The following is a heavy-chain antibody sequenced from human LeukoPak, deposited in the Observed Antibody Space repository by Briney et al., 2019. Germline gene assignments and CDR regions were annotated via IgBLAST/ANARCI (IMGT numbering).Heavy chain of an antibody. Sequence: PSETLSLTCTVSGGSINSYCWSWIRQSPGKGLEWIGYIYHSGSTSYNPSLKSRATISVDTSKNQFSLRLSSVTAADTAVYHCARGRPPHYGMDVWGQGTTVIVSS. V-gene: IGHV4-59*01. J-gene: IGHJ6*02. CDR2: IYHSGST. CDR1: GGSINSYC. CDR3: ARGRPPHYGMDV.